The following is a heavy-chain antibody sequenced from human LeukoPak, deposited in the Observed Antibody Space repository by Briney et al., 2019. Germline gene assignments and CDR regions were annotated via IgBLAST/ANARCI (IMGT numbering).Heavy chain of an antibody. CDR3: ARGVVPAAVDYYYYYYYMDV. Sequence: SETLSLTCTVSGGSISSYYWIWIRQPAGKGLEWIGRIYTSGSTNYNPSLKSRVTMSVDTSKNQFSLKLSSVTAADTAVYYCARGVVPAAVDYYYYYYYMDVWGKGTTVTVSS. V-gene: IGHV4-4*07. D-gene: IGHD2-2*01. J-gene: IGHJ6*03. CDR2: IYTSGST. CDR1: GGSISSYY.